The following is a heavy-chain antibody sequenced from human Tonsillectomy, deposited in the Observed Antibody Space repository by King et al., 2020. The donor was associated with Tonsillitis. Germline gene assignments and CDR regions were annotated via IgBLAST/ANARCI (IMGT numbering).Heavy chain of an antibody. CDR3: ARARGIAAAGAYFDY. CDR1: GFTFSDYY. V-gene: IGHV3-11*01. CDR2: ISSRCSTI. D-gene: IGHD6-13*01. J-gene: IGHJ4*02. Sequence: QLVQSGGGLVKPGGSLRLSCAASGFTFSDYYMSWIRQAPGKGLEWVSYISSRCSTIYYADSVKGRFTISRDNAKNSLYLQMNSLRAEATAVYYCARARGIAAAGAYFDYWGQGTLVTVSS.